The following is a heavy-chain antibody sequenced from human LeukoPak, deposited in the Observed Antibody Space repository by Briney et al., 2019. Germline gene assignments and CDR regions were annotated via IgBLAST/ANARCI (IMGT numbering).Heavy chain of an antibody. Sequence: GRSLRLSCAASGFTFDDYAMHWVRHAPGKGLEWVSGISWNSGSIGYADSVKGRFTISRDNAKNSLYLQMNSLRAEDTALYYCAKDSMGDAYYYMDVWGKGTTVTISS. CDR1: GFTFDDYA. V-gene: IGHV3-9*01. J-gene: IGHJ6*03. CDR3: AKDSMGDAYYYMDV. D-gene: IGHD2-21*02. CDR2: ISWNSGSI.